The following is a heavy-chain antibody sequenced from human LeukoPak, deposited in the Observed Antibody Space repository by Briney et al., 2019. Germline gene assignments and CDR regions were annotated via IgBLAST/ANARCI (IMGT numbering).Heavy chain of an antibody. CDR2: IKSKTDGGTT. J-gene: IGHJ6*03. D-gene: IGHD2-2*01. CDR1: GFTFSSYW. Sequence: GGSLRLSCAASGFTFSSYWMSWVRQAPGKGLEWVGRIKSKTDGGTTDYAAPVKGRFTISRDDSKNTLYLQMNSLKTEDTAVYYCTTGHPIRTSWTPPYYYYYYYMDVWGKGTTVTVSS. V-gene: IGHV3-15*01. CDR3: TTGHPIRTSWTPPYYYYYYYMDV.